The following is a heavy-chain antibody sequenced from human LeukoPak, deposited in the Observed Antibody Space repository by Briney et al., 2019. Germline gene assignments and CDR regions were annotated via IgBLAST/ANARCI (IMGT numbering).Heavy chain of an antibody. CDR3: ARYYGDSGSQYYFDY. J-gene: IGHJ4*02. D-gene: IGHD3-22*01. Sequence: PGGSLRLSCAASGFTFSDAWMSWVRQAPGKGLEWVGRIKSKNDGGTTDYAAPVKGRLTISRDDSKNTLYLQMNSLKIEDTAVYYCARYYGDSGSQYYFDYWGQGTLVTVSS. V-gene: IGHV3-15*01. CDR1: GFTFSDAW. CDR2: IKSKNDGGTT.